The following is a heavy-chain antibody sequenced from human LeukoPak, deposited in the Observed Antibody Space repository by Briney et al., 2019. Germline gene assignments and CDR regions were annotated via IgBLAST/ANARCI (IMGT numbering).Heavy chain of an antibody. CDR2: INQDGSEE. J-gene: IGHJ4*02. V-gene: IGHV3-7*01. CDR1: GFSFTTYW. Sequence: GGSLRLSCAASGFSFTTYWMTWVRQAPGKGLEWVANINQDGSEEHYVDAVKGRFTISRDNAKNSLFLQMNSLRAGDTAVYYCARVGNLARGVTNYFGYWGQGTLVTVSS. D-gene: IGHD3-10*01. CDR3: ARVGNLARGVTNYFGY.